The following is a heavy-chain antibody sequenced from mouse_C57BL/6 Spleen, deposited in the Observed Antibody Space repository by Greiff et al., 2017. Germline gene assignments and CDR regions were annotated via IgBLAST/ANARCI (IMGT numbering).Heavy chain of an antibody. Sequence: EVKLVESGGGLVKPGGSLKLSCAASGFTFSSYTMSWVRQTPEKRLEWVATISGGGGNTYYPDSVKGRFTISRDNAKNTLYLQMSSLRSEDTALYYCARQAWSHYAMDYWGQGTSVTVSS. CDR3: ARQAWSHYAMDY. CDR1: GFTFSSYT. V-gene: IGHV5-9*01. D-gene: IGHD1-1*02. CDR2: ISGGGGNT. J-gene: IGHJ4*01.